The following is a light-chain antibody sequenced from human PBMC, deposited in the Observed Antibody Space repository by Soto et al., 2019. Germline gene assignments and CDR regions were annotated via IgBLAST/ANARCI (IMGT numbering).Light chain of an antibody. J-gene: IGKJ2*01. CDR1: QSVSSK. Sequence: IVMTQSPATLSVSPGERATLSCRASQSVSSKLAWFQQKPGQAPTLLIYGVSTRATGVPVRFSGSGSGTELTLTINSLQSEDFEVYYCQQYKNWPHTFGQGTKVDIK. CDR2: GVS. CDR3: QQYKNWPHT. V-gene: IGKV3-15*01.